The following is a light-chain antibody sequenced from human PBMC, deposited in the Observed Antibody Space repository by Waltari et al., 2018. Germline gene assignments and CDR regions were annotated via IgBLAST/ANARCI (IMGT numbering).Light chain of an antibody. Sequence: QSVLTQPPSASGTPGLRVTISCSGSSSNIGSNTGNWYKHLPGRAPKLLIYGNDQGPAGVADRMSGSKSGSSAYMAINGLQYEDEGDYYCAAWEDSLNGWVFGGGTKLTVL. J-gene: IGLJ3*02. CDR2: GND. V-gene: IGLV1-44*01. CDR1: SSNIGSNT. CDR3: AAWEDSLNGWV.